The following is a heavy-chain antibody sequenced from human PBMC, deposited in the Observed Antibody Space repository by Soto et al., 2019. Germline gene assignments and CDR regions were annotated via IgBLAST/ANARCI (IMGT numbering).Heavy chain of an antibody. CDR3: ARDRRVVVPAATLPQGAFDI. CDR1: GFTFSSYA. V-gene: IGHV3-30-3*01. CDR2: ISYDGSNK. D-gene: IGHD2-2*01. J-gene: IGHJ3*02. Sequence: QVQLVESGGGVVQPGRSLRLSCAASGFTFSSYAMHWVRQAPGKGLEWVAVISYDGSNKYYADSVKGRFTISRDNSKNTLYLQMNSLRAEDTAVYYRARDRRVVVPAATLPQGAFDIWGQGTMVTVSS.